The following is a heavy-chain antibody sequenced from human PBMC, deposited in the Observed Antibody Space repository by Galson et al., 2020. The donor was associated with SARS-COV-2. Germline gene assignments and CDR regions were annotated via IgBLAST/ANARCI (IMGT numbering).Heavy chain of an antibody. CDR3: ARVGGLYYYGSGSAYYYYYYIDV. V-gene: IGHV3-7*01. J-gene: IGHJ6*03. CDR1: GFTFNNYW. D-gene: IGHD3-10*01. Sequence: GGSLRLSCAASGFTFNNYWMSWVRQAPGKGLEWVAYIQQDGSEKYCVDSVKGRFTISRDNAKNSLYLQMNSLRAEDTAVYFCARVGGLYYYGSGSAYYYYYYIDVWGKGTTVTISS. CDR2: IQQDGSEK.